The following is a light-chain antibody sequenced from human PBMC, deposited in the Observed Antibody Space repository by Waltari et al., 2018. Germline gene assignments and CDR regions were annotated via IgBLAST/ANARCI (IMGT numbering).Light chain of an antibody. J-gene: IGKJ4*01. CDR1: QYISNY. V-gene: IGKV1-33*01. Sequence: DRQMTQAPASLSASVGDRVTFTCQASQYISNYLNWYQQKPGKAPKLLIYDASNLETGVPSRFSGSGSGTDFTFTISSLQPEDIATYYCQQYDNLPFFGGGTKVEIK. CDR2: DAS. CDR3: QQYDNLPF.